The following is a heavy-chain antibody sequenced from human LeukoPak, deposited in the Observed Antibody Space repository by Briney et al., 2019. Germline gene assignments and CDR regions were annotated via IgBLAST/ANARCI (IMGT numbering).Heavy chain of an antibody. CDR1: GFTFSSHA. V-gene: IGHV3-23*01. Sequence: PGGSLRLSCAASGFTFSSHAMSWVRQAPGKGLEWVSAIGDDVVSTYYAESVKGRFTISRDNSKNTLYLQMNSLRAEDTATHYCARDSPLLTVWGQGTLVTVSS. CDR3: ARDSPLLTV. CDR2: IGDDVVST. J-gene: IGHJ4*02. D-gene: IGHD3-9*01.